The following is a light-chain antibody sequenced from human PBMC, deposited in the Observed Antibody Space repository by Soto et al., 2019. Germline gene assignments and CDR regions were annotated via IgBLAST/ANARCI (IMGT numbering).Light chain of an antibody. CDR2: DTS. CDR1: QSISSW. CDR3: QQYGSSPS. V-gene: IGKV3D-20*01. J-gene: IGKJ1*01. Sequence: TQSPSTLSASVGDRVTIICRASQSISSWLAWYQQKPGLAPRLILYDTSFRATGIPDRFSGSGSGTDFTLTISRLDPEDFAVYYCQQYGSSPSFGQGTKVDIK.